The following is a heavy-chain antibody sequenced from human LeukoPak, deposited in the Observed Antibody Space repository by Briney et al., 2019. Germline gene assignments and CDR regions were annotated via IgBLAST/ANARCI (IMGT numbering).Heavy chain of an antibody. J-gene: IGHJ4*02. V-gene: IGHV3-21*01. CDR1: GFTFSSYY. Sequence: PGGSLRLSCAASGFTFSSYYMSWVRQAPGKGLEWVSSISSSSTYMFYADSVRGRFTISRDNAKNSLYLQMNNLRAEDTAVYYCARDRGSGWHTFDYWGQGTLVTVSS. CDR3: ARDRGSGWHTFDY. D-gene: IGHD6-19*01. CDR2: ISSSSTYM.